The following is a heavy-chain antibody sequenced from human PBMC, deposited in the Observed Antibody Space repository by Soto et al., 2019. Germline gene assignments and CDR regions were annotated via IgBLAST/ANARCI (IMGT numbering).Heavy chain of an antibody. V-gene: IGHV3-48*02. CDR3: ARAIRGFSYVVDY. D-gene: IGHD5-18*01. J-gene: IGHJ4*02. Sequence: GGSLRLSCAASGFTFSSHSINWVRQAPGKGLEWVSYISGSGATKYYADSVKGRFTISRDNARNSLYLQMSSLSDEDTAVYYCARAIRGFSYVVDYWGQGNLVTGSS. CDR2: ISGSGATK. CDR1: GFTFSSHS.